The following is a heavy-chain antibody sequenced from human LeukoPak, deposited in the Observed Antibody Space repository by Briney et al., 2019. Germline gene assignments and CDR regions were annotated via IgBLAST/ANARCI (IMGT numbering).Heavy chain of an antibody. Sequence: GGSLRLSCAASGFTVSSNYMSWVRQAPGKGLEWVSVINNGPGATFYTDSVKGRFTISRDDSKSTLYLQMNSLRAEDTAIYYCAKTHYDLLDVWGQGTTVTVSS. V-gene: IGHV3-53*01. D-gene: IGHD3-3*01. CDR3: AKTHYDLLDV. CDR2: INNGPGAT. J-gene: IGHJ6*02. CDR1: GFTVSSNY.